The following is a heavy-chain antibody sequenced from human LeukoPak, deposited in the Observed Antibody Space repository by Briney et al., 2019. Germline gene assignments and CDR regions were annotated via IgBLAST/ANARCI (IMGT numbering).Heavy chain of an antibody. J-gene: IGHJ5*02. CDR2: ISWNSGSI. CDR1: GFTFDDYA. D-gene: IGHD6-13*01. Sequence: GGSLRLSCAASGFTFDDYAMHWVRQAPGKGLEWVSGISWNSGSIGYADSVKGRFTISRDNAKNSLYLQMNSLRAEDTALYYCAKSLRRVSWYGPHWFDPWGQGTLVTVSS. V-gene: IGHV3-9*01. CDR3: AKSLRRVSWYGPHWFDP.